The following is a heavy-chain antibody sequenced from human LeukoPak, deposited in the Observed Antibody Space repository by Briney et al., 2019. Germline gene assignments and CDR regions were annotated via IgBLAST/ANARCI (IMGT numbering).Heavy chain of an antibody. J-gene: IGHJ4*02. V-gene: IGHV3-30*02. CDR1: GFTFSSYG. D-gene: IGHD2-2*02. Sequence: GGSLGLSCAASGFTFSSYGMHWVRQAPGKGLEWVAFIRYDGSNKYYADSVKGRFTISRDNSKNTLYLQMNSLRAEDTAVYYCAKDVKGKVVPAAIVPYFDYWGQGTLVTVSS. CDR2: IRYDGSNK. CDR3: AKDVKGKVVPAAIVPYFDY.